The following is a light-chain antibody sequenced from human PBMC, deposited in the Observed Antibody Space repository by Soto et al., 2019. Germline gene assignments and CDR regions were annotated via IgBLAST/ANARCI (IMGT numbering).Light chain of an antibody. J-gene: IGLJ1*01. V-gene: IGLV2-14*01. CDR1: SSDVGAYNF. CDR3: SSYTSTNTTYV. CDR2: EVT. Sequence: VLTQPASVSGSPGQSITISCTGSSSDVGAYNFVSWYQHHPGRAPKLILYEVTTRPSGVSSRFSGSKSGNTASLTISGLQADDEATYYCSSYTSTNTTYVYRTGPKVTV.